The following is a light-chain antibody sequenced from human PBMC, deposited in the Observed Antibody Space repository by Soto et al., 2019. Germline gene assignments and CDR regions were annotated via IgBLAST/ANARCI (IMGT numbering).Light chain of an antibody. CDR3: QHYSSWSAWR. V-gene: IGKV3-15*01. J-gene: IGKJ1*01. CDR2: GAS. CDR1: QSVSSN. Sequence: EIVMTQSPATLSVSPGERATLSCRASQSVSSNLAWYQQKLGQAPRLLIYGASTSATGIPARFSGSGSGTEFTLTISSLQSEDFAVYDWQHYSSWSAWRFGQGTKVEIK.